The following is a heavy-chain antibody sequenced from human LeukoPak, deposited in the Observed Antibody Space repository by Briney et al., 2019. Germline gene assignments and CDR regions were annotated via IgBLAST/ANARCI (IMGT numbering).Heavy chain of an antibody. CDR1: GFTFGDYA. Sequence: GGSLRLSCTASGFTFGDYAMSWFRQAPGKGLEWVGFIRSKAYGGTTEYAAPVKGRFTISRDESKNTLYLQMNSLKTKDTAVYYCTTEDYGDYISWGQGTLVTVSS. D-gene: IGHD4-17*01. CDR3: TTEDYGDYIS. J-gene: IGHJ4*02. V-gene: IGHV3-49*03. CDR2: IRSKAYGGTT.